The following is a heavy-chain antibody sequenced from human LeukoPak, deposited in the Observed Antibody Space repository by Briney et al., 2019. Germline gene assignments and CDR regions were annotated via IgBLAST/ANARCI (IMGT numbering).Heavy chain of an antibody. D-gene: IGHD3-10*02. CDR3: AKEPFESLMLGFWYFDL. V-gene: IGHV3-23*01. CDR2: INGSGGST. J-gene: IGHJ2*01. Sequence: PGGSLRLSCAASGCTFSSYGMSWVRQAPGKGLEWVSTINGSGGSTYYADSVKGRFTISRDNAKNSLYLQMNSLRAEDTALYYCAKEPFESLMLGFWYFDLWGRGTLVTVSS. CDR1: GCTFSSYG.